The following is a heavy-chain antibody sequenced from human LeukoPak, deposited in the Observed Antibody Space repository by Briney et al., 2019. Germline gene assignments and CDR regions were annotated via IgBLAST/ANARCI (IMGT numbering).Heavy chain of an antibody. D-gene: IGHD1-1*01. J-gene: IGHJ6*03. Sequence: SETLSLTCNVSGVSTGNYYWNWIRQPPGKGLEWIEYMYITGGTNYNPSLRSRVTIYLDTANNQVSLKLNSVTAADTGVHFRAKMYKNFYMDVWGKGTTVIVS. CDR1: GVSTGNYY. CDR2: MYITGGT. CDR3: AKMYKNFYMDV. V-gene: IGHV4-4*09.